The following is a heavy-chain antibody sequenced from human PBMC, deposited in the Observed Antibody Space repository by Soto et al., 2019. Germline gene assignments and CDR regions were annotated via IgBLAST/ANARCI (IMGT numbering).Heavy chain of an antibody. J-gene: IGHJ1*01. V-gene: IGHV3-21*01. Sequence: GGSLRLSCAASGFTFSSYSMNWVRQAPGKGLEWVSSISSSSSYIYYADSVKGRFTISRDNAKNSLYLQMNSLRAEDTAVYYCARIGGDYIAEYFQHWGQGTLVTVSS. CDR2: ISSSSSYI. CDR1: GFTFSSYS. CDR3: ARIGGDYIAEYFQH. D-gene: IGHD4-17*01.